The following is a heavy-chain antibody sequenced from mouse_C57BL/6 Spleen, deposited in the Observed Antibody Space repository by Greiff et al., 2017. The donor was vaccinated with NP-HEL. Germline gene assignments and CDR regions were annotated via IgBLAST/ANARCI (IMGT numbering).Heavy chain of an antibody. Sequence: QVQLQQPGAELVKPGASVKMSCKASGYTFTSYWITWVKQRPGQGLEWIGDIYPGSGSTNYNEKFKSKATLTVDTSSSPAYMQLSRLTSEDATVYYCARSRYFDYWGQGTTLTVSS. V-gene: IGHV1-55*01. CDR2: IYPGSGST. J-gene: IGHJ2*01. CDR1: GYTFTSYW. CDR3: ARSRYFDY.